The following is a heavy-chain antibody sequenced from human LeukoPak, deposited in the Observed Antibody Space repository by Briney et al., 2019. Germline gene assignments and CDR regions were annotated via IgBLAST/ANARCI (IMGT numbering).Heavy chain of an antibody. CDR2: INPNSGGT. V-gene: IGHV1-2*06. Sequence: RASVKVSCKASGGTFSSYAISWVRQAPGQGLEWMGRINPNSGGTNYAQKFQGRVTMTRDTSISTAYMELSRLRSDDTAVYYCAREGIAAAGVDYWGQGTLVTVSS. J-gene: IGHJ4*02. D-gene: IGHD6-13*01. CDR3: AREGIAAAGVDY. CDR1: GGTFSSYA.